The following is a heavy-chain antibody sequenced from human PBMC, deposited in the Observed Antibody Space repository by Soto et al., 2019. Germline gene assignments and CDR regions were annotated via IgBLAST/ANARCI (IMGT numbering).Heavy chain of an antibody. CDR2: ISAGGGNT. Sequence: GGSLRLSCAASGFTFSSYAMNWVRQAPGKGLEWVSGISAGGGNTYYADSVKGRFTTSRDNSKNTMYLQMNSLRAEDTAVYYRAKDHSSGWSFDYWGQGTLVTVSS. CDR3: AKDHSSGWSFDY. D-gene: IGHD6-19*01. J-gene: IGHJ4*02. V-gene: IGHV3-23*01. CDR1: GFTFSSYA.